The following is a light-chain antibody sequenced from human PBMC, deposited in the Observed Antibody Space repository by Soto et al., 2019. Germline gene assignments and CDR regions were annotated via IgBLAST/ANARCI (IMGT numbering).Light chain of an antibody. J-gene: IGKJ1*01. CDR2: GAS. CDR1: QSVGNN. CDR3: QHQSNWPRT. Sequence: EMVMTQSPGTLSVSPGERATLSCRASQSVGNNLAWYQQKPGQAPRLLIHGASTRATGIPDRFRGSGSGTEFTLTISSLQSEDFAVYYCQHQSNWPRTFGQGTKVEIK. V-gene: IGKV3-15*01.